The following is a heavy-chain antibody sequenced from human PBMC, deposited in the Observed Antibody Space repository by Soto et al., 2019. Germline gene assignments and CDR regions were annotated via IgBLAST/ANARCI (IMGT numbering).Heavy chain of an antibody. CDR1: GYTFTSYD. CDR2: MNPNSGNT. D-gene: IGHD6-13*01. CDR3: ARGLGSSWPYYYYGMDV. V-gene: IGHV1-8*01. J-gene: IGHJ6*02. Sequence: QVQLVQSGAEVKKPGASVKVSCKASGYTFTSYDINWVRQATGQGLEWMGRMNPNSGNTGYALKFQGRVTMTRNTSISTAYMELSSLRSEDTAVYYCARGLGSSWPYYYYGMDVWGQGTTVTVSS.